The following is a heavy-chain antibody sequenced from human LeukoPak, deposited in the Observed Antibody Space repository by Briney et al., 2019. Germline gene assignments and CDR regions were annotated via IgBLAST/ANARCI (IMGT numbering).Heavy chain of an antibody. CDR2: INGDASST. Sequence: PGGSLRLSCAASGLTLSSYWMHWVRHAPGKGLVWVSRINGDASSTSYADSVKGRFTISRDNAKSTLYLQMNSLRVEDTAVYYCARARGNTYGYFEYWGQGTLVTVSS. V-gene: IGHV3-74*01. D-gene: IGHD5-18*01. CDR3: ARARGNTYGYFEY. CDR1: GLTLSSYW. J-gene: IGHJ4*02.